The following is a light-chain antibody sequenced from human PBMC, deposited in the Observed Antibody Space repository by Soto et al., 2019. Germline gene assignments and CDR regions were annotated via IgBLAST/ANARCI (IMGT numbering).Light chain of an antibody. CDR1: SSDVGGNKY. CDR2: KVS. J-gene: IGLJ1*01. Sequence: QSALTQPASVSGSPGQSITISCTGTSSDVGGNKYVSWYQQYPGKVPKLLINKVSNRPSGVSNRFSGSKYGNTASLTISGLLAEDEADYFCTSSTSDSLYVFGTGTKVTVL. CDR3: TSSTSDSLYV. V-gene: IGLV2-14*01.